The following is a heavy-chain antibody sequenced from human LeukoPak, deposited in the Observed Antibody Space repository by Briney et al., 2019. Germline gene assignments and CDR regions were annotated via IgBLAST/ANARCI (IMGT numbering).Heavy chain of an antibody. CDR2: ISYDGSNK. J-gene: IGHJ4*02. Sequence: GGSLRLSCAASGFTFSSYGMHWVRQAPGKGLEWVAVISYDGSNKYYADSVKGRFTISRDNSKNTLYLQMNSLRAEDTAVYYCAKGVEGFLTGYAYWGQGTLVTVSS. D-gene: IGHD3-9*01. CDR1: GFTFSSYG. V-gene: IGHV3-30*18. CDR3: AKGVEGFLTGYAY.